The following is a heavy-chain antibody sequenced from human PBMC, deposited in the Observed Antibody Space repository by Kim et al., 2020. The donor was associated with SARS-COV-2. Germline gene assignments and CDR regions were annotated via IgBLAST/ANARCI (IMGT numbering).Heavy chain of an antibody. D-gene: IGHD6-13*01. CDR1: GYTFTSYG. CDR3: ARDTRIAAASVDY. Sequence: ASVKDSCKASGYTFTSYGISWVRQDPGPGIEWRGWICAYNGNTNYAQKLQGRVTMTTDTSTSTAYMELRSLRSDDTAVYYCARDTRIAAASVDYWGQGTLVTVSS. V-gene: IGHV1-18*01. J-gene: IGHJ4*02. CDR2: ICAYNGNT.